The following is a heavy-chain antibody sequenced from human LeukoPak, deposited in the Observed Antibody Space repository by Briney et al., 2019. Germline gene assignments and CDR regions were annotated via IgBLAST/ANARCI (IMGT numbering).Heavy chain of an antibody. D-gene: IGHD6-19*01. J-gene: IGHJ4*02. CDR2: IYYSGST. CDR3: ATTSGWSYYCHY. V-gene: IGHV4-39*01. CDR1: GVSISSSSYY. Sequence: SETLSLTCTVSGVSISSSSYYWGWIRQPPGKGLEWIGSIYYSGSTYYNPSLKSRVTIAVDTSKNQSSLQLSSVTAADTAVYDCATTSGWSYYCHYWGQGPLVTVP.